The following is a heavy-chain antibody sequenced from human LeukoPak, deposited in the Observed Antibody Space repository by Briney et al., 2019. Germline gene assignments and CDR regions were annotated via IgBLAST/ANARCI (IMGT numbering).Heavy chain of an antibody. D-gene: IGHD2-15*01. J-gene: IGHJ6*02. CDR2: INPNSGGP. Sequence: ASVKVSCKASGYTFTGYYMHWVRQAPGQGLEWMGWINPNSGGPNYAQKFQGRVTMTRDTSISTAYMELSRLRSDDTAVYYCARVPRCGSGGSCPFQTYYYYGMDVWGQGTTVTVSS. V-gene: IGHV1-2*02. CDR3: ARVPRCGSGGSCPFQTYYYYGMDV. CDR1: GYTFTGYY.